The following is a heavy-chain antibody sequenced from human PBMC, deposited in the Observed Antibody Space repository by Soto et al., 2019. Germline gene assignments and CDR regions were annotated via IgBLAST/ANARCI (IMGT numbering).Heavy chain of an antibody. Sequence: HGESLKISCKGSGYSFTNYWIAWVRQMPGQGLEWMGIIYPGDSDTTYNPSVQGHVTISVDKSISTAYLQWASLEASDTAMYYCARQKLWMATINNDAFDIWGQGTMVTVSS. CDR2: IYPGDSDT. D-gene: IGHD2-21*01. J-gene: IGHJ3*02. CDR3: ARQKLWMATINNDAFDI. V-gene: IGHV5-51*01. CDR1: GYSFTNYW.